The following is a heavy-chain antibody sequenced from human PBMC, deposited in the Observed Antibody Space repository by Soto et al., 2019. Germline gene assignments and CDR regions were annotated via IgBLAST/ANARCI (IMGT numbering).Heavy chain of an antibody. V-gene: IGHV1-46*01. J-gene: IGHJ4*02. D-gene: IGHD6-6*01. CDR3: ACDRRRSLAARPSTFDY. Sequence: GFSDPVSSEASGYWFPGDYMHWLRQDPGHGLEWMGIIYPRCGTTSYTQKYQRRVTMTRNTSTSTVYMELSILISEDTAVYYCACDRRRSLAARPSTFDYWGQGTLVTVPS. CDR1: GYWFPGDY. CDR2: IYPRCGTT.